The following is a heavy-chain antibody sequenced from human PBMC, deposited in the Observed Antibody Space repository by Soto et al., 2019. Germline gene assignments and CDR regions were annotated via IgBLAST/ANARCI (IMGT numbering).Heavy chain of an antibody. J-gene: IGHJ4*02. CDR2: MSYDGSNE. CDR3: AKDGSYTFDY. D-gene: IGHD1-26*01. Sequence: QVQLVESGGGVVQPGRSLRLSCAASGFTFSHYAMHWVRQAPGKGLEWVALMSYDGSNEYYADSVKGRFTISRDNSKNTLYLQMNSLRAEDTAVYYCAKDGSYTFDYGGQGTLVTVSS. V-gene: IGHV3-30*18. CDR1: GFTFSHYA.